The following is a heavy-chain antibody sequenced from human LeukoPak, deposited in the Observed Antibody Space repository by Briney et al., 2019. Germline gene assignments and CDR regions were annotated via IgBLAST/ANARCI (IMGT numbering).Heavy chain of an antibody. V-gene: IGHV3-74*01. CDR2: ISSDGSRV. CDR1: GFTFSDYW. D-gene: IGHD6-13*01. Sequence: GGSLRLSCAASGFTFSDYWMHWVRQAPGKGLVWVSRISSDGSRVTYADSVKGRFTISRDNAKNSLYLQMNSLRAEDTAVYYCASRTAAGQRAPFDYWGQGTLVTVSS. J-gene: IGHJ4*02. CDR3: ASRTAAGQRAPFDY.